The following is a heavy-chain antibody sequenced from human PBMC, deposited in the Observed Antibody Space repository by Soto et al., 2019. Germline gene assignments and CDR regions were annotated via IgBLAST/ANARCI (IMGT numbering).Heavy chain of an antibody. D-gene: IGHD3-3*02. CDR2: VYYGGAIFYSGNI. J-gene: IGHJ3*02. Sequence: SETLSLTCTVSGDSISSSNSHWGWTRQPPGKGLEYIGSVYYGGAIFYSGNIYYNPSLKSRVTISVDTSKNQFSLRLSSVTAADTGVYYCVRYDRINMKPYSPEGFHIWGQGTIVTVPS. CDR1: GDSISSSNSH. CDR3: VRYDRINMKPYSPEGFHI. V-gene: IGHV4-39*01.